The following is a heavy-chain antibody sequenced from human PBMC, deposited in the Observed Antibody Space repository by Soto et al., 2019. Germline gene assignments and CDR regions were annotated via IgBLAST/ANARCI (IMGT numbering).Heavy chain of an antibody. J-gene: IGHJ4*02. D-gene: IGHD4-17*01. CDR2: ISYDGSNK. CDR1: GSTFSSYG. V-gene: IGHV3-30*18. Sequence: SLRLSCAASGSTFSSYGMHWVRQAPGKGLEWVAVISYDGSNKYYADSVKGRFTISRDNSKNTLYLQMNSLRAEDTAVYYCAKCRTYTAMPNDYGELDYWGQGTLVTVSS. CDR3: AKCRTYTAMPNDYGELDY.